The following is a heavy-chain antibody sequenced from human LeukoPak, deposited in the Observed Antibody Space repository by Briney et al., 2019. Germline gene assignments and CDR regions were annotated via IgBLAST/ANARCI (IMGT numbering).Heavy chain of an antibody. CDR3: ARAITRLAAAGKGVYYYYGMDV. V-gene: IGHV3-48*04. CDR1: GFTFSSYS. D-gene: IGHD6-13*01. CDR2: ISSSSSTI. Sequence: PGGSLRLSCAASGFTFSSYSMNWVRQAPGKGLEWVSYISSSSSTIYYADSVKGRFTISRDNAKNSLYLQMNSLRAEDTAVYYCARAITRLAAAGKGVYYYYGMDVWGQGTTVTVSS. J-gene: IGHJ6*02.